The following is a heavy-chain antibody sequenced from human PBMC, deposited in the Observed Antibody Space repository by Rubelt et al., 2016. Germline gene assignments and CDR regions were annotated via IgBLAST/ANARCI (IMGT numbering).Heavy chain of an antibody. CDR2: IRYDGGNK. CDR3: ATQGYCSSTSCYGAY. Sequence: VQLVESGGGVVQPGGSLRLSCAASGFTFSSYGMHWVRQAPGKGLEWVTFIRYDGGNKYYADSVKGRFTISRDNAKNSLYLQMNSLRDEDTAVYYCATQGYCSSTSCYGAYWGQGTLVTVSS. V-gene: IGHV3-30*02. CDR1: GFTFSSYG. D-gene: IGHD2-2*01. J-gene: IGHJ4*02.